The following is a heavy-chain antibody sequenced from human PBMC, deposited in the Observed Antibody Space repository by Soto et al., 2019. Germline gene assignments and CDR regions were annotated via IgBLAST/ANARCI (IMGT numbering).Heavy chain of an antibody. CDR1: GGSIRSYY. J-gene: IGHJ4*02. CDR3: ARYYCSSTTCYYFDY. D-gene: IGHD2-2*01. Sequence: SETLSLTCTVSGGSIRSYYWSWIRQPPGKGLEWIGYIYYSGSTNYNPSLKSRVTISIDTSKNQFSLKLSSVTAAATAVYYCARYYCSSTTCYYFDYWGQGTLVTVSS. V-gene: IGHV4-59*01. CDR2: IYYSGST.